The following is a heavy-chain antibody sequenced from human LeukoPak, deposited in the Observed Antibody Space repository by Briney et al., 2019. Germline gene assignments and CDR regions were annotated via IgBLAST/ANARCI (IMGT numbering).Heavy chain of an antibody. J-gene: IGHJ6*03. CDR1: GGSISTYC. CDR2: ICTSGST. Sequence: SETLSLTCTVFGGSISTYCWSWIRQPAGKGLEWIGHICTSGSTNYNPSLKSRVTMSVDTSNNEFSLKLNSVTAADTAVYYCARTYDSPGYYSPDYYYMDVWGKGTTVTISS. D-gene: IGHD3-22*01. V-gene: IGHV4-4*07. CDR3: ARTYDSPGYYSPDYYYMDV.